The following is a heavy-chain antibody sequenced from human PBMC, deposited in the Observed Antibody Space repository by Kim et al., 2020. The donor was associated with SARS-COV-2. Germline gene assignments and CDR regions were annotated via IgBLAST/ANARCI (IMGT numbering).Heavy chain of an antibody. Sequence: GGSLRLSCAASGFTFSSYEMNWVRQAPGKGLEWVSYISSSGSTIYYADSVKGRFTISRDNAKNSLYLQMNSLRAEDTAVYYCARGNMGRNIAAAGAPPPFDYWGQGTLVTVSS. CDR1: GFTFSSYE. CDR2: ISSSGSTI. CDR3: ARGNMGRNIAAAGAPPPFDY. J-gene: IGHJ4*02. D-gene: IGHD6-13*01. V-gene: IGHV3-48*03.